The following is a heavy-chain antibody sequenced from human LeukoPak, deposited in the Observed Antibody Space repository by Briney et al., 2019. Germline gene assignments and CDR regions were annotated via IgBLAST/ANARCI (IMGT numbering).Heavy chain of an antibody. CDR1: XGSISSXSYY. Sequence: TVXXGSISSXSYYWGWIRQPPXXXLEXIGSIYYSGSTYYNPSLKSRVTISVDTSKNQFSLKLSSVTAADTAVYYCARGTLIPATTYYFDYWGQGTLVTVSS. V-gene: IGHV4-39*07. J-gene: IGHJ4*02. D-gene: IGHD1-26*01. CDR3: ARGTLIPATTYYFDY. CDR2: IYYSGST.